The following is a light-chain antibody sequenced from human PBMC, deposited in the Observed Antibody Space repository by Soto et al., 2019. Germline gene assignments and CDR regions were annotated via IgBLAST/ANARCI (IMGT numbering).Light chain of an antibody. J-gene: IGKJ1*01. V-gene: IGKV1D-12*01. CDR3: QEADTFPLWT. Sequence: DIQVTQSPSSVSASVGDRVTITCRASQSISNWLAWYQQKPGKAPKLLIYAATSLQGGVPSRFSGSVSETDFTLTINSLQPEDFATYFCQEADTFPLWTFGQGTKVDFK. CDR2: AAT. CDR1: QSISNW.